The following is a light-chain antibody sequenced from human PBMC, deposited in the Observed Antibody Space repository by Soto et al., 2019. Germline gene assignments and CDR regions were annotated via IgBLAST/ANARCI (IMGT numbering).Light chain of an antibody. V-gene: IGKV3-20*01. CDR1: QRVSNTY. CDR2: GAS. J-gene: IGKJ1*01. Sequence: EIVRRQSPGTLSLSPGERATLSCRASQRVSNTYLAWYQHKPGQAPRLLLYGASFSATGIPDRFSGSGSGTDFTLTISRLEPDDFAVYCCQQYGSSPGTFGQGTKVDIK. CDR3: QQYGSSPGT.